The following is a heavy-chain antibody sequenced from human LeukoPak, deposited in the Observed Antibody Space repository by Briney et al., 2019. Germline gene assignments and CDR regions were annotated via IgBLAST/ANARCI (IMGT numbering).Heavy chain of an antibody. Sequence: PSEALSLTCTVSGGSISSYYWSWIRQPPGKGLEWIGYICYSGSTNYNPSLKSRVTISVDTSKNQFSLKLSSVTAADTAVYYCAREGLVGETEEAFDIRGQGTMVTVSS. CDR2: ICYSGST. V-gene: IGHV4-59*01. CDR3: AREGLVGETEEAFDI. CDR1: GGSISSYY. D-gene: IGHD1-26*01. J-gene: IGHJ3*02.